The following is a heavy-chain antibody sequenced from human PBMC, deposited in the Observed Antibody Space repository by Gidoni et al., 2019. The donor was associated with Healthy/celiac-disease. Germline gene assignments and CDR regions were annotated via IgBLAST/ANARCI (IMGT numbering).Heavy chain of an antibody. CDR3: ARGPGSYYDFDY. V-gene: IGHV1-3*01. CDR1: GYTFTSYA. J-gene: IGHJ4*02. D-gene: IGHD1-26*01. CDR2: INAGNGNT. Sequence: QVQLVQTGAEGKKPGASVKVSCTASGYTFTSYAMHWVRQAPGQRLEWMGWINAGNGNTKYSQKFQGRVTITRDTSASTAYMELSSLRSEDTAVYYCARGPGSYYDFDYWGQGTLVTVSS.